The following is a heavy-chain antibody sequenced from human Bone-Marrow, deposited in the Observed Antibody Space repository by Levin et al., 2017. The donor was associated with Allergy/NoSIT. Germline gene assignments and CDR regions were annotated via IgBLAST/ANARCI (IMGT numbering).Heavy chain of an antibody. CDR2: IKTKAYGGAT. V-gene: IGHV3-49*03. J-gene: IGHJ4*02. CDR1: GFNFGDFN. CDR3: SRGRYSSTWPTSYYFDS. D-gene: IGHD2-15*01. Sequence: GGSLRLSYRPSGFNFGDFNINWFRQAPGKGLEWVGFIKTKAYGGATDYAPSVRDRFTISRNDSEGIAYLEMYNVKSEDTAPYYCSRGRYSSTWPTSYYFDSWGQGIPVTVSS.